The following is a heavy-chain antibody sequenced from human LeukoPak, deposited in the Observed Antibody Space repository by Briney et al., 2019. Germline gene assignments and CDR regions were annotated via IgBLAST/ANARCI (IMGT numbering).Heavy chain of an antibody. CDR2: INTNSGNT. Sequence: ASVKVSCKASGYTFTSQDINWVRQATGQGLEWMGWINTNSGNTGNAQKFQGRVTITRNTSISTAYMELSSLRSEDTAVYYCARVDGSPDYWGQGTLVTVSS. CDR3: ARVDGSPDY. V-gene: IGHV1-8*01. D-gene: IGHD2-15*01. CDR1: GYTFTSQD. J-gene: IGHJ4*02.